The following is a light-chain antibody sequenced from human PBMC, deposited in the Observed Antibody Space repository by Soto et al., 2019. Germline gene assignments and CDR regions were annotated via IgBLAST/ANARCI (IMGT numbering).Light chain of an antibody. J-gene: IGKJ5*01. CDR2: TVA. V-gene: IGKV1-9*01. Sequence: DIQVNESPFSLSASVGHSVTFAWRASQVIRDYIAWYQQKPGTAPKLLIYTVATLPSGVPSRFSGSGSGTEFTLTISRLQPEDFATYYCQQLNSYPITFSQGTRVEIK. CDR3: QQLNSYPIT. CDR1: QVIRDY.